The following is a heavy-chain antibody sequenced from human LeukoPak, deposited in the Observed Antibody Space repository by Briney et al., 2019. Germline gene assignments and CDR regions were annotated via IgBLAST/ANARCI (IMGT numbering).Heavy chain of an antibody. CDR3: AKHAVAGILEAGFDY. CDR2: LDPTSKYI. V-gene: IGHV3-21*04. J-gene: IGHJ4*02. D-gene: IGHD6-19*01. CDR1: GFTFSDYS. Sequence: GGSLRLSCAASGFTFSDYSMNWVRQAPGKGLEWVSSLDPTSKYIYSADSLQGRFTISRDNSKNTLYLQMNSLRAEDTAVYYCAKHAVAGILEAGFDYWGQGTLVTVSS.